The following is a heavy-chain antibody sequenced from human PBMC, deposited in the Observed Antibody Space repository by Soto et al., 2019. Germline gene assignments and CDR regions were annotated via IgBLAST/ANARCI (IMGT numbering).Heavy chain of an antibody. CDR2: IYGDDDK. Sequence: QITLKESGPTLVKPTQTLTLTCTFSGFSLSTTGVGVGWIRQPPGKALEWLALIYGDDDKRYSPSLKSRLTITEDTSKNPVVLTLANIDPVDTATYFCARRVARGYAFDYWGQGTLLTVSP. CDR1: GFSLSTTGVG. V-gene: IGHV2-5*02. D-gene: IGHD5-12*01. J-gene: IGHJ4*02. CDR3: ARRVARGYAFDY.